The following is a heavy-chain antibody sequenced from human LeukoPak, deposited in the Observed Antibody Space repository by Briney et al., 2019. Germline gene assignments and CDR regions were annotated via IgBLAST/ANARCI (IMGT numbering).Heavy chain of an antibody. CDR3: ARESEWELLRMYYFDY. D-gene: IGHD1-26*01. V-gene: IGHV1-46*01. CDR1: GYTFTSYY. CDR2: INPSGGST. J-gene: IGHJ4*02. Sequence: ASVKVSCKASGYTFTSYYMHWVRQAPGQGLEWMGIINPSGGSTSYAQKFQGRVTMTRDTSTSTVYMELSRLRSDDTPVYYCARESEWELLRMYYFDYWGQGTLVTVSS.